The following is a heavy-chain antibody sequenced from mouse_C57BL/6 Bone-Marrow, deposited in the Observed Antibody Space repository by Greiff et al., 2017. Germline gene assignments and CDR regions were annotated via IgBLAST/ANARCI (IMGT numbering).Heavy chain of an antibody. D-gene: IGHD2-5*01. CDR3: TSPFYSNYPDY. CDR2: IDPETGGT. J-gene: IGHJ2*01. Sequence: QVQLQQSGAELVRPGASVTLSCKASGYTFTDYEMHWVKQTPVHGLEWIGAIDPETGGTAYNQKFKGKAILTADKSSSTAYMELRSLTSEDSAVYYCTSPFYSNYPDYWGQGTTLTVSS. CDR1: GYTFTDYE. V-gene: IGHV1-15*01.